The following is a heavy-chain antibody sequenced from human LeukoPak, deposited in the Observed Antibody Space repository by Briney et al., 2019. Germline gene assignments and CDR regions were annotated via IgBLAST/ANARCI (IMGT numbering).Heavy chain of an antibody. CDR2: IYYSGST. V-gene: IGHV4-59*12. CDR1: GGSINSYY. CDR3: ARGGQINDAFDI. J-gene: IGHJ3*02. Sequence: SETLSLTRTVSGGSINSYYWSWIRQPPGKGLEWIGYIYYSGSTNYNPSLKSRVTISVDTSKNQFSLNLTSVTAADTAVYYWARGGQINDAFDIWGQGTMVTVSS.